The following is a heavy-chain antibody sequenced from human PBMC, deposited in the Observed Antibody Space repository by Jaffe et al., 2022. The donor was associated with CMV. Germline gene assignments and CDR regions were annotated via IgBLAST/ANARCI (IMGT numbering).Heavy chain of an antibody. CDR3: ASWGGLTLFGVVPFDI. J-gene: IGHJ2*01. Sequence: EVQLVESGGGFIQPGGSLRLSCAASGFAFNEYDMNWVRQAPGKGLEWVSTVTGSGDDTYYVDSVKGRFTISRDNSQNTLYLQMNTLSPEDTAVYYCASWGGLTLFGVVPFDIWGRGTLVTVTS. CDR1: GFAFNEYD. D-gene: IGHD3-3*01. CDR2: VTGSGDDT. V-gene: IGHV3-23*04.